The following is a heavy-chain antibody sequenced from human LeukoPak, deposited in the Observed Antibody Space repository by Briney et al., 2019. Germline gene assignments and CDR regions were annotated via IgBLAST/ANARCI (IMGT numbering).Heavy chain of an antibody. V-gene: IGHV1-2*02. Sequence: ASVKVSCKASGYTFIDYYMHWVRQAPGQGLEWMGLMNPNSGGTNYAQKYQGRVTITRDTSIRTAYMEQSRLESADTALYYCARDVFAAYSTHHKFHPWGQGPLVPVSS. J-gene: IGHJ5*02. D-gene: IGHD6-13*01. CDR1: GYTFIDYY. CDR3: ARDVFAAYSTHHKFHP. CDR2: MNPNSGGT.